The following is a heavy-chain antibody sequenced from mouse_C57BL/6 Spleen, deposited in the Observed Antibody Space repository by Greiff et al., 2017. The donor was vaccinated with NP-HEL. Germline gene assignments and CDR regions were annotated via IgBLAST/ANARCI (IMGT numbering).Heavy chain of an antibody. Sequence: EVQLQQSGPELVKPGASVKISCKASGYSFTGYYMNWVKQSPEKSLEWIGEINPSTGGTTYNQKFKAKATLTVDKSSSTAYMQLKSLTSEDSAVYYCARGAYYSPLYAMDYWGQGTSVTVSS. D-gene: IGHD2-12*01. CDR3: ARGAYYSPLYAMDY. V-gene: IGHV1-42*01. J-gene: IGHJ4*01. CDR2: INPSTGGT. CDR1: GYSFTGYY.